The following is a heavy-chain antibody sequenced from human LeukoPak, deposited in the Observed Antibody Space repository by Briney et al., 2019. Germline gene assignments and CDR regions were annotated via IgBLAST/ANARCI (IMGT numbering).Heavy chain of an antibody. CDR1: GYTFTSYY. CDR3: ARARARDYYGSGSLLSY. CDR2: INPSGGST. J-gene: IGHJ4*02. Sequence: GASVKVSCKASGYTFTSYYMHWVRQAPGQGLEWMGIINPSGGSTSYAQKFQGRVTMTRDMSTSTVYMELSSLRSEDTAVYYCARARARDYYGSGSLLSYWGQGTLVTVSS. V-gene: IGHV1-46*01. D-gene: IGHD3-10*01.